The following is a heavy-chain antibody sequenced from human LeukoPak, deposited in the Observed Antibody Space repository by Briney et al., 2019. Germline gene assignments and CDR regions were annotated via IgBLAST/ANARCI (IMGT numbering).Heavy chain of an antibody. CDR2: INHSGST. D-gene: IGHD2-15*01. J-gene: IGHJ4*02. V-gene: IGHV4-39*07. CDR3: ARGNPLGYCSGGSCYLPLDY. Sequence: SETLSLTCTVSGAFITRDTYYWAWVRQPPGKGLEWIGEINHSGSTNYNPSLKSRVTISVDTSKNQFSLKLSSVTAADTAVYYCARGNPLGYCSGGSCYLPLDYWGQGTLVTVSS. CDR1: GAFITRDTYY.